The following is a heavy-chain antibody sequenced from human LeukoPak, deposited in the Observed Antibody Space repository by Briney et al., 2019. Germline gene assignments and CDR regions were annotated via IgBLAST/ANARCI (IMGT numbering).Heavy chain of an antibody. CDR2: ISYDGSNK. CDR1: GFTFSSYA. J-gene: IGHJ4*02. D-gene: IGHD3-22*01. CDR3: AKDLTMIVVAPVY. Sequence: GGSLRLSCAASGFTFSSYAMHWVRQAPGKGLEWVAVISYDGSNKYYADSVKGRFTISRDNSKNTLYLQMNSLRAEDTAVYYCAKDLTMIVVAPVYWGQGTLVTVSS. V-gene: IGHV3-30-3*01.